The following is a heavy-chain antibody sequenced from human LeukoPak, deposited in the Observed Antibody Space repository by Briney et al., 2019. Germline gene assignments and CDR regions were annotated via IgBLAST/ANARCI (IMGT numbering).Heavy chain of an antibody. Sequence: GASVNVSCKASGFIFTLYYFHWVRQAPGQGLEWMGIINPDSGSTNYVQKFQGRVTMTRDTSTNTVYVELSSLRSEDTAVYYCARGYSHGYFDYWGQGTLVTVSS. V-gene: IGHV1-46*01. CDR2: INPDSGST. CDR1: GFIFTLYY. J-gene: IGHJ4*02. CDR3: ARGYSHGYFDY. D-gene: IGHD5-18*01.